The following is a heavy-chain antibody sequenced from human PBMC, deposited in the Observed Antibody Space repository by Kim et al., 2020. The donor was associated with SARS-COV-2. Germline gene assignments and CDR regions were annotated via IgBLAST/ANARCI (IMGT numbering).Heavy chain of an antibody. CDR2: INPSGGST. D-gene: IGHD1-26*01. CDR1: GYTFTSYY. V-gene: IGHV1-46*01. CDR3: ARDYRGSYYGTYYYYGMDV. J-gene: IGHJ6*02. Sequence: ASVKVSCKASGYTFTSYYMHWVRQAPGQGLEWMGIINPSGGSTSYAQKFQGRVTMTRDTSTSTVYMELSSLRSEDTAVYYCARDYRGSYYGTYYYYGMDVWGQGTTVTVSS.